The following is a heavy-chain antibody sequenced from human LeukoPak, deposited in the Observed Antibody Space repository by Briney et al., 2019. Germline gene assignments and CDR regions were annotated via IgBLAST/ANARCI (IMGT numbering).Heavy chain of an antibody. CDR2: IYFSGST. Sequence: SETLSLTRTVSGGSISYSNSYWGWIRQPPVKGLEWIGNIYFSGSTYYKQSLKSRVTISVDTSKNQFSLKLRSVTAADTAVYYCARASCGGGTCYDSRGWFDPWGQGTLVTVSS. V-gene: IGHV4-39*07. CDR3: ARASCGGGTCYDSRGWFDP. D-gene: IGHD2-15*01. J-gene: IGHJ5*02. CDR1: GGSISYSNSY.